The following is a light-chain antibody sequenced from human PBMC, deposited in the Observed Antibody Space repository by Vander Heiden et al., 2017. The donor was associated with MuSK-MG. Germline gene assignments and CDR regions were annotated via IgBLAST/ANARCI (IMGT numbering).Light chain of an antibody. J-gene: IGLJ2*01. Sequence: QSALTQPASVSGSPGQSITVPCTGTSSDGGGYDYVSWYQQHPGKAPKLMMYDVSNRPAGVSNRFSGSKSGNSASLTISGLQAEDEADYYCSSYTSSSTLEFGGGTKLTVL. CDR3: SSYTSSSTLE. CDR1: SSDGGGYDY. CDR2: DVS. V-gene: IGLV2-14*01.